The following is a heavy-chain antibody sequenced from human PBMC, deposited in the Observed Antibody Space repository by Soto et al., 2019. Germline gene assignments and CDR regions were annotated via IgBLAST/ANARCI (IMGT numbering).Heavy chain of an antibody. CDR1: GLIFSDVW. V-gene: IGHV3-15*01. CDR2: IKTKPDDGTV. CDR3: TTSNLGVDF. D-gene: IGHD1-1*01. Sequence: GGSLRLSCAASGLIFSDVWMTWVRQAPGKGLEWVGRIKTKPDDGTVDYAALVRGRFTISRDDSKNTLYLQMTSLTPDDTGVYYCTTSNLGVDFWGPGTLVTVSS. J-gene: IGHJ4*02.